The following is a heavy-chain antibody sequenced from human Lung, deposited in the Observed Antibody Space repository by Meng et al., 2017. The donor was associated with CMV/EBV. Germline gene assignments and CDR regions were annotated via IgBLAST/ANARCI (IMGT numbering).Heavy chain of an antibody. V-gene: IGHV3-74*01. J-gene: IGHJ4*02. CDR3: VLSPYSRSPE. CDR2: INSDGST. CDR1: GFTFSTYW. Sequence: GESXKISCAASGFTFSTYWMHWVRQAPGKGLVWVSRINSDGSTRYADSVRGRFTISRDNAKNTLYLQMNSLRAEETAVYYCVLSPYSRSPEWGQGTRVTVSS. D-gene: IGHD6-6*01.